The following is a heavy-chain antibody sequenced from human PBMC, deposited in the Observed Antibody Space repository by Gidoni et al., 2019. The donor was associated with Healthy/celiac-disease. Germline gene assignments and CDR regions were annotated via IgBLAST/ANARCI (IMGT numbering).Heavy chain of an antibody. CDR2: IYYSGST. Sequence: QLQLQESGPGLVKPSETLSLTCTVSGGSISSSSYYWGWIRQPPGKGLEWIGSIYYSGSTYYNPSLKSRVTISVDTSKNQFSRKLSSVTAADTAVYYCARPSCSSTSCYTWALRSPNWFDPWGQGTLVTVSS. CDR3: ARPSCSSTSCYTWALRSPNWFDP. V-gene: IGHV4-39*01. D-gene: IGHD2-2*02. J-gene: IGHJ5*02. CDR1: GGSISSSSYY.